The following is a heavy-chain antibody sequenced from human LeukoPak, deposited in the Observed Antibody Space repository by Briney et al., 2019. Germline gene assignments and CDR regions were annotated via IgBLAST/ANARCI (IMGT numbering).Heavy chain of an antibody. CDR1: GFTVSSNY. V-gene: IGHV3-66*02. CDR3: ATWNPPITIFGVVITAYYYYYMDV. J-gene: IGHJ6*03. D-gene: IGHD3-3*01. Sequence: GGSLRLSCAASGFTVSSNYMSWVRQAPWKGLDWVSVIYSGGSTYYADSVKGRFTISRDNSKNTLYLQMNSLRAEDTAVYYCATWNPPITIFGVVITAYYYYYMDVWGKGTTVTVSS. CDR2: IYSGGST.